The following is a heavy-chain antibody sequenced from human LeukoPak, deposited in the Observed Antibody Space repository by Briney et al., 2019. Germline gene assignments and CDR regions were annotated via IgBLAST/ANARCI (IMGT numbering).Heavy chain of an antibody. CDR2: INHSGST. Sequence: PSETLSLTCAVYGGSFSGYYWSWIRQPPGKGLEWIGEINHSGSTNYNPSLKSRVIISVDTSKNQFSLKLSSVTAADTAVYYCARGLTTFGYWGQGTLVTVSS. CDR3: ARGLTTFGY. D-gene: IGHD4/OR15-4a*01. CDR1: GGSFSGYY. V-gene: IGHV4-34*01. J-gene: IGHJ4*02.